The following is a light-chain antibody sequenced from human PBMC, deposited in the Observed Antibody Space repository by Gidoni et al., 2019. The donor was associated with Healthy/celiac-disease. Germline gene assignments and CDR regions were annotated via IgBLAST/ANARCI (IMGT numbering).Light chain of an antibody. CDR1: SSNIGSNY. J-gene: IGLJ3*02. Sequence: QSVLTQPPSASGTPGQRVTISCSGSSSNIGSNYVYWYQQLPGTAPKLLIYRNNQRPSGVPDRFSGSKSGTSASLAISGLRSEDEADYYCAAWDDSQSGFNWVFGGGTKLTVL. CDR3: AAWDDSQSGFNWV. CDR2: RNN. V-gene: IGLV1-47*01.